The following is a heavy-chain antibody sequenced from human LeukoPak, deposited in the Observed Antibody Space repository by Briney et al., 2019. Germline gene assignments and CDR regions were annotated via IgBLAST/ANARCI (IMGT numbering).Heavy chain of an antibody. CDR3: ARVGAAAGPWAFDI. CDR2: INPNSGGT. J-gene: IGHJ3*02. D-gene: IGHD6-13*01. V-gene: IGHV1-2*02. CDR1: GYTFTGYY. Sequence: GASVTVSCKASGYTFTGYYMHWVRQAPGQGLEWMGWINPNSGGTNYAQKFQGRVTMTRDTSISTAYMELSRLRSDDTAVYYCARVGAAAGPWAFDIWGQGTMVTVSS.